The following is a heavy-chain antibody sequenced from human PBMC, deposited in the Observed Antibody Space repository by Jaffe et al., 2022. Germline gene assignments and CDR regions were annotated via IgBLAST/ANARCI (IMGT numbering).Heavy chain of an antibody. J-gene: IGHJ5*02. CDR1: GGSISSSSYY. CDR2: IYYSGST. D-gene: IGHD2-21*02. Sequence: QLQLQESGPGLVKPSETLSLTCTVSGGSISSSSYYWGWIRQPPGKGLEWIGSIYYSGSTYYNPSLKSRVTISVDTSKNQFSLKLSSVTAADTAVYYCARLPGGDYGENWFDPWGQGTLVTVSS. V-gene: IGHV4-39*01. CDR3: ARLPGGDYGENWFDP.